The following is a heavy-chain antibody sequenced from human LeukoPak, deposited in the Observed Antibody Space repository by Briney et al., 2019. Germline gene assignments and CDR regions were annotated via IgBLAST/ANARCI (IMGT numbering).Heavy chain of an antibody. V-gene: IGHV3-9*01. CDR2: ISWSSGSI. CDR3: AKGTPYYYDSSGSLYYFDY. D-gene: IGHD3-22*01. J-gene: IGHJ4*02. CDR1: GFTFDDYA. Sequence: PGGSLRLSCAASGFTFDDYAMHWVRQAPGKGLEWVSGISWSSGSIGYADSVKGRFTISRDNAKNSLYLQMNSLRAEDTALYYCAKGTPYYYDSSGSLYYFDYWGQGTLVTVSS.